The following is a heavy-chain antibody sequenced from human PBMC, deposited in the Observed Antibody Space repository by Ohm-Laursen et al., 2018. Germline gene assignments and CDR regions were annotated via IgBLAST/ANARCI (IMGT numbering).Heavy chain of an antibody. Sequence: SETLSLTCAVSGGSISSYYWSWIRQPPGKGLEWIGRIYTSGTTNYNPSLKSRVTMSLDTSKNQFSLKLSSVTAADTAVYYCARDNYDILAENWFDPWGRGTLVTVSS. D-gene: IGHD3-9*01. CDR3: ARDNYDILAENWFDP. CDR1: GGSISSYY. V-gene: IGHV4-4*07. J-gene: IGHJ5*02. CDR2: IYTSGTT.